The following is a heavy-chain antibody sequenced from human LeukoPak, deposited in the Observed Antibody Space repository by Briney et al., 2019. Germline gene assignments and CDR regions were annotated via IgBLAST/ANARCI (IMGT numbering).Heavy chain of an antibody. CDR3: AKGHSGYDYAFDI. J-gene: IGHJ3*02. CDR1: GFTFSSYG. V-gene: IGHV3-30*18. D-gene: IGHD5-12*01. Sequence: PGGSLRLPCAASGFTFSSYGIHWVRQAPGKGLEWVAVISYDGSYKYYADSVKGRFTISRDNSKNTLYLQMNSLRAEDTAVYYCAKGHSGYDYAFDIWGQGTMVTVSS. CDR2: ISYDGSYK.